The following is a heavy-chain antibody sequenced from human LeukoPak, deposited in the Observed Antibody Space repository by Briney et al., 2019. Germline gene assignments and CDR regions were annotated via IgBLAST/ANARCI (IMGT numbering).Heavy chain of an antibody. CDR1: GGSISSYY. CDR3: AAYCGGDCRTDDAFDI. Sequence: SETQSLTCTVSGGSISSYYWSWIRQPPGKGLEWIGYIYYSGSTNYNPSLKSRVTISADTSKNQFSLKLSSVTAADTAVYYCAAYCGGDCRTDDAFDIWGQGTMVTVSS. J-gene: IGHJ3*02. V-gene: IGHV4-59*01. D-gene: IGHD2-21*02. CDR2: IYYSGST.